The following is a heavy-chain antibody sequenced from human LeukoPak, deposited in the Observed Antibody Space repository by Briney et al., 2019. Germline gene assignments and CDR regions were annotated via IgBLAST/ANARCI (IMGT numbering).Heavy chain of an antibody. J-gene: IGHJ4*02. D-gene: IGHD3-22*01. V-gene: IGHV3-23*01. CDR3: AKGSYYDSSGSFYFDY. CDR2: ISASGGST. CDR1: GFTFSSSA. Sequence: GGSLRLSCAASGFTFSSSAMSWVRQVPGKGLEWVSGISASGGSTSYADSVRGRFTISRDNSKNTLYVQVSSLGTEDTAAYYCAKGSYYDSSGSFYFDYWGQGTLVTVSS.